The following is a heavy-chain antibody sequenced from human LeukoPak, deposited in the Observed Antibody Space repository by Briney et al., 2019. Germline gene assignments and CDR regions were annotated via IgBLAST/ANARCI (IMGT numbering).Heavy chain of an antibody. D-gene: IGHD3-22*01. Sequence: RGSLRLSCAVSGFTFSSYAMSWVRQAPGKGLEWVSAISGSGGSTYYADSVKGRFTISRDNSKNTLYLQMNSLRAEDTAVYYCAKDLYYYDFDYWGQGTPVTVSS. CDR1: GFTFSSYA. CDR2: ISGSGGST. CDR3: AKDLYYYDFDY. J-gene: IGHJ4*03. V-gene: IGHV3-23*01.